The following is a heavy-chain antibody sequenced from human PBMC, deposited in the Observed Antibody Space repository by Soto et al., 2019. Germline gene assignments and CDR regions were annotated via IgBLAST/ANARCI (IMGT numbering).Heavy chain of an antibody. V-gene: IGHV1-58*01. D-gene: IGHD6-19*01. CDR3: AARLRNIGWYWLDA. CDR1: GFTFTSSA. J-gene: IGHJ5*02. Sequence: QMHLVQSGPEVKKPGTSVKVSCQASGFTFTSSAVQWVRQARGQPLEWIGWIVLGNGNTNYAQNFQGRVTITRDKSTSTAYMDLSRLTSDDTAIYYCAARLRNIGWYWLDAWGQGTQVTVSS. CDR2: IVLGNGNT.